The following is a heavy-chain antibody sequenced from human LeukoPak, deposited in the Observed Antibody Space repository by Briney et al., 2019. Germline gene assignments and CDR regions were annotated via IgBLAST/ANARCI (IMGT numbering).Heavy chain of an antibody. D-gene: IGHD5-12*01. CDR3: VRDSFYTGYDRGFGY. CDR1: GFTFSDHA. Sequence: PGGSLRLSCATSGFTFSDHALHWVRQAPGKGLQYVSAISRNGTRTFYADSVKDRFTISRDNSTNTLYLQMGSLRFEDMGVYYCVRDSFYTGYDRGFGYWGQGTLVTVSS. V-gene: IGHV3-64*02. J-gene: IGHJ4*02. CDR2: ISRNGTRT.